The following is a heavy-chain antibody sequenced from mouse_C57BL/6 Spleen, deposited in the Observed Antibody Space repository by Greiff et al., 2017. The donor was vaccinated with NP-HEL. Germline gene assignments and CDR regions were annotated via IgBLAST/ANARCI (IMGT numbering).Heavy chain of an antibody. D-gene: IGHD2-12*01. CDR3: AREGYDVGAMDY. CDR1: GYTFTSYW. CDR2: IDPSDSDT. V-gene: IGHV1-52*01. J-gene: IGHJ4*01. Sequence: QVQLQQPGAELVRPGSSVKLSCKASGYTFTSYWMHWVKQRPIQGLEWIGNIDPSDSDTHYNQKFKDKATLTVDKSSSTAYMQLSSLTSEDSAVYYSAREGYDVGAMDYWGQGTSVTVSS.